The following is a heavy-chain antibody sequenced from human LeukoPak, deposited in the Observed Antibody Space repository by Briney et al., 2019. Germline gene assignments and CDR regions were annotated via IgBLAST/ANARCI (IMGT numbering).Heavy chain of an antibody. CDR2: ISYDGSNK. J-gene: IGHJ4*01. CDR1: GFTFSSYA. Sequence: PGRSLRLSCAASGFTFSSYAMHWVRQAPGKGLEWVAVISYDGSNKYYADSVKGRFTISRDNSENTLYLQVNSLRLEDAGVYFCARDPRGPTGYDSSGRDTFDLWGQGTLVTVSS. V-gene: IGHV3-30*04. CDR3: ARDPRGPTGYDSSGRDTFDL. D-gene: IGHD3-22*01.